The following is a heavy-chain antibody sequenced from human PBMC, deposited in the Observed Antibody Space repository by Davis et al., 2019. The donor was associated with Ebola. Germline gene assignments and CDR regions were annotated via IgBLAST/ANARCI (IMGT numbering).Heavy chain of an antibody. V-gene: IGHV4-31*03. Sequence: MPSETLSLTCTVSGGSISSGGYYWSWIRQHPGKGLEWIGYIYYSGSTYYNPSLKSRVTISVDTSKNQFSLKLSSVTAADTAVYYCARERITMVRGVIYYYYGMDVWGQGTTVTVSS. CDR3: ARERITMVRGVIYYYYGMDV. J-gene: IGHJ6*02. CDR2: IYYSGST. CDR1: GGSISSGGYY. D-gene: IGHD3-10*01.